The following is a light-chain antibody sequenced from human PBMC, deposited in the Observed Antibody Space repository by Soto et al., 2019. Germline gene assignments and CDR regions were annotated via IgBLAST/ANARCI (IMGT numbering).Light chain of an antibody. J-gene: IGKJ1*01. CDR3: QQYGSSGT. V-gene: IGKV3-20*01. CDR1: QSVSKNY. CDR2: GAS. Sequence: EIVVTQSPGTLSLSPGEVATLSCRASQSVSKNYLAWYQQKPGQAPRLLIYGASNRATGIPDRFSGSGSGTDFPLTISRMEPEDSAVYYCQQYGSSGTFGQGTKVDIK.